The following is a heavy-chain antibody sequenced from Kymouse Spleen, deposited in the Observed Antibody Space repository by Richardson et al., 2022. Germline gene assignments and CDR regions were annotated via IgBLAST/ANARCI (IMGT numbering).Heavy chain of an antibody. D-gene: IGHD6-13*01. J-gene: IGHJ6*02. CDR3: ARGKAAAGDYYYGMDV. CDR2: INHSGST. V-gene: IGHV4-34*01. CDR1: GGSFSGYY. Sequence: QVQLQQWGAGLLKPSETLSLTCAVYGGSFSGYYWSWIRQPPGKGLEWIGEINHSGSTNYNPSLKSRVTISVDTSKNQFSLKLSSVTAADTAVYYCARGKAAAGDYYYGMDVWGQGTTVTVSS.